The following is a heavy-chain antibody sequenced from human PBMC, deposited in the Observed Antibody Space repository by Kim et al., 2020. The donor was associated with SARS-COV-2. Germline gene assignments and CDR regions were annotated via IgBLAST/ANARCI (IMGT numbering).Heavy chain of an antibody. D-gene: IGHD5-18*01. J-gene: IGHJ4*02. Sequence: YDAEAVQGRFTIPRENAQNSRFLQMNSLRAQDTAVYYCVRAWSGSTFCYHYWGQGTLVTVSS. CDR3: VRAWSGSTFCYHY. V-gene: IGHV3-48*04.